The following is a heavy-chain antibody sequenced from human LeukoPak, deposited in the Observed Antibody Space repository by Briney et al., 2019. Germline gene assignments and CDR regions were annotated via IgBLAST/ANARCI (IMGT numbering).Heavy chain of an antibody. V-gene: IGHV3-9*01. CDR1: GFTFSSYG. J-gene: IGHJ6*03. CDR3: AKGTVSSYYYYYMDV. CDR2: ISWNSGSI. D-gene: IGHD4-11*01. Sequence: GGSLRLSCAASGFTFSSYGMHWVRQAPGKGLEWVSGISWNSGSIGYADSVKDRFTISRDNAKNSLYLQMNSLRAEDTALYYCAKGTVSSYYYYYMDVWGKGTTVTISS.